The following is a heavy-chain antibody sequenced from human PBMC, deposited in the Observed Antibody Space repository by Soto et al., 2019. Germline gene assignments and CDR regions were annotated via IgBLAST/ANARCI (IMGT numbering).Heavy chain of an antibody. D-gene: IGHD3-10*01. CDR2: IYYSGST. CDR3: ARGRITMVRGVIIFDY. CDR1: GGSISSYY. Sequence: SETLSLTCTVSGGSISSYYWSWIRQPPGKGLEWIGYIYYSGSTNYNPSLKSRVTISVDTSKNQFSLKLSSVTAADTAVYYCARGRITMVRGVIIFDYSGQGTLVTVSS. J-gene: IGHJ4*02. V-gene: IGHV4-59*01.